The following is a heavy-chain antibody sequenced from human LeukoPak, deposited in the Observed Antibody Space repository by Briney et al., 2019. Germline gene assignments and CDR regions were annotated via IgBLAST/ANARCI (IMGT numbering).Heavy chain of an antibody. D-gene: IGHD5-24*01. CDR3: ARNGGNNCYFDL. CDR2: ISGSGVST. J-gene: IGHJ2*01. CDR1: GFTFYNYA. Sequence: GGSLRLSCAASGFTFYNYAMTWVRQAPGKGLEWVSSISGSGVSTYYADSVKGRFTISRDNSKNTLYLQMNSLKTEDTAVYYCARNGGNNCYFDLWGRGTLVTVSS. V-gene: IGHV3-23*01.